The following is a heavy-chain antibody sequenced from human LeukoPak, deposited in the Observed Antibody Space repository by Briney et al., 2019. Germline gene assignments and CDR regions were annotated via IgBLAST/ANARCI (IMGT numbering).Heavy chain of an antibody. CDR3: ARATYYDILTGYSSDAFDI. CDR2: ISPSGGST. J-gene: IGHJ3*02. D-gene: IGHD3-9*01. CDR1: GYTFTSYY. Sequence: ASVKVSCKASGYTFTSYYMHWVRQAPGQGLEWMGIISPSGGSTSYAQKFQGRVTMTRDTSTSTVYMELSSLRSEDTDVYYCARATYYDILTGYSSDAFDIWGQGTMVTVSS. V-gene: IGHV1-46*01.